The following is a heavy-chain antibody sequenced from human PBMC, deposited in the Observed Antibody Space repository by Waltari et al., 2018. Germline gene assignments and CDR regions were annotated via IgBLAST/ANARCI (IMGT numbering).Heavy chain of an antibody. Sequence: QVQLQESGPGLVKPSETLSLTCAVSGGSFSDYYRGWIRQPPGKGLEWIGYIRGSSGITDYNPSLTSRVTFSRDMSKNQFSLNLRSVTAADTAVYYCARGDWDYFDYWGQGVLVTVSS. CDR1: GGSFSDYY. CDR2: IRGSSGIT. D-gene: IGHD2-21*01. V-gene: IGHV4-59*12. J-gene: IGHJ4*02. CDR3: ARGDWDYFDY.